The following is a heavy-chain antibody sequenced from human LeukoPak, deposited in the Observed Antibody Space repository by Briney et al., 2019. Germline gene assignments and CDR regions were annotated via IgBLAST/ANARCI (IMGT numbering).Heavy chain of an antibody. CDR2: ISTYNGNT. CDR1: GYSFTNYG. Sequence: ASVKVSCKTSGYSFTNYGISWVRQAPGQGLEWMGWISTYNGNTNYVQKLQGRVTMTIDTSTSTAFMELTTLISDDTAVYYCARGEPSGIYNYWGQGTLVTVSS. CDR3: ARGEPSGIYNY. J-gene: IGHJ4*02. D-gene: IGHD1-14*01. V-gene: IGHV1-18*01.